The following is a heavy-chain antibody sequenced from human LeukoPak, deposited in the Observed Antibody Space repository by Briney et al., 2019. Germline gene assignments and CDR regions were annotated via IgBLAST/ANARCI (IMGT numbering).Heavy chain of an antibody. V-gene: IGHV3-30-3*01. CDR3: ARDIEGEGYFDY. Sequence: PGRSLRLSCAASGFTFSSYAMHWVRQAPGKGLEWVAVISYDGSNKYYADSVKGRFTISRDNSKNTLYLQMNSLRAEDTAVYYCARDIEGEGYFDYWGQGTLVTVSS. D-gene: IGHD3-16*01. J-gene: IGHJ4*02. CDR2: ISYDGSNK. CDR1: GFTFSSYA.